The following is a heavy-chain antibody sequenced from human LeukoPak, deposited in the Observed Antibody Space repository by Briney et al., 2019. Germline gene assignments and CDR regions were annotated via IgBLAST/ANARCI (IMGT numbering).Heavy chain of an antibody. CDR1: GFTFSSYS. Sequence: GGSLRLSCAASGFTFSSYSMSWVRQAPGKGLEWVSSISSSSSYIYYADSVKGRFTISRDNAKNSLYLQMNSLRAEDTAVYYCARGSITLGWAPHDYWGQGTLVTVSS. CDR3: ARGSITLGWAPHDY. V-gene: IGHV3-21*01. D-gene: IGHD3-10*01. J-gene: IGHJ4*02. CDR2: ISSSSSYI.